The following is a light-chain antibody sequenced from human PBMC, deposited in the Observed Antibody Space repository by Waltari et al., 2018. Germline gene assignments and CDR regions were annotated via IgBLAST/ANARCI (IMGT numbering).Light chain of an antibody. Sequence: SYVVTQPPSVSVAPGETATITCGGDNIGTYSVHWYQQKAGQAPVLVIFYDRDRPSGIPDRFSGSNSGNTATLTSGRVEAGDEARYYCHVWHPHVDPGVFGTGTEVTVL. CDR3: HVWHPHVDPGV. CDR1: NIGTYS. CDR2: YDR. V-gene: IGLV3-21*04. J-gene: IGLJ1*01.